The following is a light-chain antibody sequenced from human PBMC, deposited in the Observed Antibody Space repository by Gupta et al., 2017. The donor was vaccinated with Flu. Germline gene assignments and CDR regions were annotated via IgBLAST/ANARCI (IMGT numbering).Light chain of an antibody. J-gene: IGLJ3*02. CDR2: EVR. CDR1: SSDVGGQKD. V-gene: IGLV2-8*01. CDR3: SSYAGNNKWV. Sequence: SVTIPCTATSSDVGGQKDFAGNQQDPGDAPNLMIFEVRERPSGVPYRFSGSKSGNTASLTVSGRQAEDEAQYYCSSYAGNNKWVFGGGTKLTVL.